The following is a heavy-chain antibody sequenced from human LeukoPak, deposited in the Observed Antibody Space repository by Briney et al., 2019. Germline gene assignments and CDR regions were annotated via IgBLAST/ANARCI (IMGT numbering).Heavy chain of an antibody. D-gene: IGHD3-10*01. CDR2: IKQDGSEK. CDR3: ARGSMVRGVIGAFDY. Sequence: GGSLRLSCAASGFTFSNYWMNWVRQAPGKGLEWVASIKQDGSEKYYVDSVKGRFTISRDNAKNSLYLQTNSLRAEDTAVYYCARGSMVRGVIGAFDYWGQGTLVTVSS. J-gene: IGHJ4*02. CDR1: GFTFSNYW. V-gene: IGHV3-7*01.